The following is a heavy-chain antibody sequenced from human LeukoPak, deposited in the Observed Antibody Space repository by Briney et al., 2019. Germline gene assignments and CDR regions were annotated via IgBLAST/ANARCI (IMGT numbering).Heavy chain of an antibody. V-gene: IGHV1-18*01. CDR3: ARDISGRSSSWYPDY. J-gene: IGHJ4*02. CDR2: ISAYNGNT. D-gene: IGHD6-13*01. Sequence: ASVKVSCKASGYTFTSYGISWVRQAPGQGLEWMGWISAYNGNTNDAQKLQGRVTMTTDTSTSTAYMELRSLRSDDTAVYYCARDISGRSSSWYPDYWGQGTLVTVSS. CDR1: GYTFTSYG.